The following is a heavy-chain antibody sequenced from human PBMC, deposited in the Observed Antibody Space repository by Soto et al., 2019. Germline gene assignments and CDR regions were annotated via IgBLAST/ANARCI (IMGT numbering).Heavy chain of an antibody. CDR2: IYYSGST. Sequence: SETLSLTCTVSGDSISSYYWNWIRQPPGKGLEWIGYIYYSGSTNYNPSLKSRVTISVDTSKNQFSLKLSSVTAADTAVYYCARWGSSRELDVWGQGTTVTVSS. D-gene: IGHD3-16*01. CDR3: ARWGSSRELDV. V-gene: IGHV4-59*08. CDR1: GDSISSYY. J-gene: IGHJ6*02.